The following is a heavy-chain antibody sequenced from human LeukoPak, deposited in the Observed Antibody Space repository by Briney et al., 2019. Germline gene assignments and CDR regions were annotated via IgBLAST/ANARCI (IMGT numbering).Heavy chain of an antibody. Sequence: SETLSLTCAVYGGSFSGYYWSWIRQPPGKGLEWIGSIYYSGSTYYNPSLKSRVTISVDTSKNQFSLKLSSVTAADTAVYYCARQSGQQLDYWGQGTLVTVSS. CDR1: GGSFSGYY. CDR2: IYYSGST. V-gene: IGHV4-34*01. D-gene: IGHD6-13*01. J-gene: IGHJ4*02. CDR3: ARQSGQQLDY.